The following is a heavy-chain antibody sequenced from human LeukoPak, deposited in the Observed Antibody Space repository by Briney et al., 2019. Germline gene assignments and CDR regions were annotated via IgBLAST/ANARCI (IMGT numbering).Heavy chain of an antibody. CDR2: IYSGGST. V-gene: IGHV3-53*01. D-gene: IGHD3-3*01. J-gene: IGHJ3*02. CDR3: ASGVPRRHGAFDI. Sequence: GGSLRLSCAASGFTVSSNYMSWVRQAPGKGLEWVSVIYSGGSTYYADSVKGRFTISRDNSKNTLYLQMNSLRAEDTAVYYCASGVPRRHGAFDIWGQGTMVTVSS. CDR1: GFTVSSNY.